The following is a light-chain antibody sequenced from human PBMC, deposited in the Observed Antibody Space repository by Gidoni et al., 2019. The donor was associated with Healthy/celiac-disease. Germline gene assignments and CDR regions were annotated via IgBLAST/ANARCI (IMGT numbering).Light chain of an antibody. CDR3: QQRSNWLT. CDR2: DAS. CDR1: KSVSSY. J-gene: IGKJ4*01. V-gene: IGKV3-11*01. Sequence: EIVLTQSPATLSLSPGERATLSCRASKSVSSYLAWYQQKPGQAPRLLIYDASNRATGIPARFSGSGSGTDFTLTISSLEPEDFAVYYCQQRSNWLTFXGXTKVEIK.